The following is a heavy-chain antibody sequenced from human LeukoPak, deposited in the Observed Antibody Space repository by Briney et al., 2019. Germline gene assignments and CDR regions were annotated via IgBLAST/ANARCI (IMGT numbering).Heavy chain of an antibody. J-gene: IGHJ3*02. Sequence: GESLKISCKGSGYSFTSYWIGWVRQMPGKGLEWMGIIYPGDSDTRYSPSFQGQVTISADKFISTAYLQWSSLKASDTAMYYCARPRIAVADNDAFDIWGQGTMVTVSS. CDR3: ARPRIAVADNDAFDI. CDR1: GYSFTSYW. V-gene: IGHV5-51*01. CDR2: IYPGDSDT. D-gene: IGHD6-19*01.